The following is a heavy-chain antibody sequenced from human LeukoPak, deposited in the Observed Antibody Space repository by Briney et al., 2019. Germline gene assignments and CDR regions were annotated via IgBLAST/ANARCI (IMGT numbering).Heavy chain of an antibody. CDR2: ISAYNGNT. D-gene: IGHD3-9*01. CDR1: GYTFTSYG. CDR3: ATRGRYFDWLTT. J-gene: IGHJ5*02. V-gene: IGHV1-18*01. Sequence: ASVKVSCKASGYTFTSYGISWVRQAPGQGLEWMGWISAYNGNTNYAQKLQGRVTMTTDTSTSSAYMELRSLRSDDTAVYYCATRGRYFDWLTTWGQGTLVTVSS.